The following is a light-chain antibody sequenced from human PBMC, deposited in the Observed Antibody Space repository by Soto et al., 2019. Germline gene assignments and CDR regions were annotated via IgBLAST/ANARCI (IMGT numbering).Light chain of an antibody. Sequence: ILMTQSPESLPVSLGERAAINCNSSQRVLYSSNNRDYLAWYRQKPGQPPQLLIHWASTRLSGVPDRFSGSGSGTHFTVTISSLQPEDVAIYFCQQYYSTPLTFGGGTRVEIK. J-gene: IGKJ4*01. CDR2: WAS. CDR3: QQYYSTPLT. CDR1: QRVLYSSNNRDY. V-gene: IGKV4-1*01.